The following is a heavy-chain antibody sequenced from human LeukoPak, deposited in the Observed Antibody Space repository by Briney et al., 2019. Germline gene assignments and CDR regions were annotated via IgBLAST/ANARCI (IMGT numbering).Heavy chain of an antibody. Sequence: GGSLRLSCAASGFTFSTYAMTWVRQAPGKGLEWVSAISYSGGSTYYADSVKGRFTISRDNSKNALYLQMNSLRAEDTAVYYCAKTYDGRGYPFLGDAFDIWGQGTMVTVSS. V-gene: IGHV3-23*01. CDR2: ISYSGGST. D-gene: IGHD3-22*01. J-gene: IGHJ3*02. CDR3: AKTYDGRGYPFLGDAFDI. CDR1: GFTFSTYA.